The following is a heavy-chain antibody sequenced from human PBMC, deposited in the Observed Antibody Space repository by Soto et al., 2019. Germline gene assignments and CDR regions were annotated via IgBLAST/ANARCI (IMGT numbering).Heavy chain of an antibody. V-gene: IGHV4-38-2*01. Sequence: ETLSLTCDVSGYSISSGYYWGWIRQPPGKGLEWIGVVYHSVRSQYDPSLKTRVTISVDTSENQFSLKLTSVTAADTAVYYCARISNHKYDNGGYYSPTYYFDCWSQG. CDR3: ARISNHKYDNGGYYSPTYYFDC. D-gene: IGHD3-22*01. CDR1: GYSISSGYY. CDR2: VYHSVRS. J-gene: IGHJ4*02.